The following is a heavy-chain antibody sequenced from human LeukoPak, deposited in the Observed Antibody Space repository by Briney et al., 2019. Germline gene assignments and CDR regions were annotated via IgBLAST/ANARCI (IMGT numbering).Heavy chain of an antibody. J-gene: IGHJ4*02. CDR2: IYYSGST. CDR1: GRSTSTSSYY. V-gene: IGHV4-39*02. Sequence: SETLSLTCTVSGRSTSTSSYYWAWIRQPPGKGLEWIGSIYYSGSTYYSASLKSRVTISVDTSKNQFYLQLSSVTAEDTAVYYCARDHGSGKYYTPFDYWGQGTLVTVSS. CDR3: ARDHGSGKYYTPFDY. D-gene: IGHD3-10*01.